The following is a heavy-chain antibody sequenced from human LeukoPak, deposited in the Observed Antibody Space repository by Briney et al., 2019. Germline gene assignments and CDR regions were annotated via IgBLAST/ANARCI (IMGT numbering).Heavy chain of an antibody. Sequence: ASVKVSCXASGYTLTGYYMHWVRQAPGQGLEWMAWINPNSGGTNYAQKFQGRVTMTRDTSISTAYMELSRLRSDDTAVYYCARVLRGIAAAGTRWFDPWGQGTLVTVSS. V-gene: IGHV1-2*02. J-gene: IGHJ5*02. D-gene: IGHD6-13*01. CDR2: INPNSGGT. CDR3: ARVLRGIAAAGTRWFDP. CDR1: GYTLTGYY.